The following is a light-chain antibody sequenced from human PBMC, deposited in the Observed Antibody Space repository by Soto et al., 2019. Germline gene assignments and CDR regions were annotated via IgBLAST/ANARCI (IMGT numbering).Light chain of an antibody. V-gene: IGKV3-15*01. CDR3: QQYNSWPLT. CDR2: GAS. Sequence: EIGMTQSPATLSVSPGERATLSCRATQSLNSNLAWYQQKPGQAPRLLIYGASTRATGIPARFSGSGSGTEFTLTISSLQSEDFAVYYCQQYNSWPLTFGGGTKVDIK. J-gene: IGKJ4*01. CDR1: QSLNSN.